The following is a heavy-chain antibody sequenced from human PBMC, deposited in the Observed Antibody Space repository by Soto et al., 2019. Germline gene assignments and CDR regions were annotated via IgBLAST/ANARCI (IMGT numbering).Heavy chain of an antibody. CDR3: ARDVSSRSLVGEK. Sequence: ASVKVSCKASGYTFTNYAMHWVRQAPGQRLEWMGWINAGNGNTKYSQKFQGRVTITTDTSASTAYMELSSLRSEDTAVYYCARDVSSRSLVGEKWGQGTLVTVSS. D-gene: IGHD1-26*01. CDR2: INAGNGNT. V-gene: IGHV1-3*01. CDR1: GYTFTNYA. J-gene: IGHJ4*02.